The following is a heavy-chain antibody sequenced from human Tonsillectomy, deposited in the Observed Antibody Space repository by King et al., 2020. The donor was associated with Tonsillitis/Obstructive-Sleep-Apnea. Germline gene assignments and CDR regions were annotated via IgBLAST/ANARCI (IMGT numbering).Heavy chain of an antibody. V-gene: IGHV2-5*02. Sequence: TLQESGPTLVKPTQTLTLTCTFSGFSLSTSGVHVGWIRQPPGQALEWLALIYWDDDKRYSPSLKSRLTITKDTSKNQVLLTMTNMDPVDTATYFCAHGYDFWSGYGYYFDYWGQGTLVTVSS. CDR1: GFSLSTSGVH. J-gene: IGHJ4*02. CDR2: IYWDDDK. CDR3: AHGYDFWSGYGYYFDY. D-gene: IGHD3-3*01.